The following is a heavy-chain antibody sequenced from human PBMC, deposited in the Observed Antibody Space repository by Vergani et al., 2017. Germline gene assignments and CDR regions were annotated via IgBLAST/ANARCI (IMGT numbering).Heavy chain of an antibody. CDR2: ISYDGSNK. CDR3: VKDREYYYGSGSSDY. D-gene: IGHD3-10*01. J-gene: IGHJ4*02. V-gene: IGHV3-30*18. Sequence: QVQLVESGGGVVQPGRSLRLSCAASGFTFSSYGMHWVRQAPGKGLEWVAVISYDGSNKYYADSVKGRFTISRDNSKNTLYLQMNSLRAEDTAVYYCVKDREYYYGSGSSDYWGQGTLVTVSS. CDR1: GFTFSSYG.